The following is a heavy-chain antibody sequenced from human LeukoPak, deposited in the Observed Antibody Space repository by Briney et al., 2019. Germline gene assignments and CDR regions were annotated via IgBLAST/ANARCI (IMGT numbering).Heavy chain of an antibody. CDR3: ARDTVVPAAIDYCYYGMDV. Sequence: ASVKVSCKASGYTFTGYYMHWVRQAPGQGLEWMGWINPSGGSTSYAQKFQGRVTMTRDTSTSTVYMELSSLRSEDTAVYYCARDTVVPAAIDYCYYGMDVWGQGTTVTVSS. J-gene: IGHJ6*02. CDR1: GYTFTGYY. V-gene: IGHV1-46*01. D-gene: IGHD2-2*01. CDR2: INPSGGST.